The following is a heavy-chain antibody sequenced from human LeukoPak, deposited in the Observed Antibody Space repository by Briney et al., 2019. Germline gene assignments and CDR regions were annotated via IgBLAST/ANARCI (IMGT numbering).Heavy chain of an antibody. D-gene: IGHD6-6*01. CDR1: GGTFSSYA. J-gene: IGHJ5*02. CDR2: IIPIFGTA. CDR3: ARNSIEYSSSSGWFDP. Sequence: GASVKVSCKASGGTFSSYAFSWVRQAPGQGLEWMGGIIPIFGTANYAQKFQGRVTITADESTSTAYMELSSLRSEDTAVYYCARNSIEYSSSSGWFDPWGQGTLVTVSS. V-gene: IGHV1-69*01.